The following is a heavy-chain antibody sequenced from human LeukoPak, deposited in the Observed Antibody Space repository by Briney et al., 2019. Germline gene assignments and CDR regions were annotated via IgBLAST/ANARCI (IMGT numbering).Heavy chain of an antibody. CDR2: IYHSGST. Sequence: SETLSLTCTVSGYSISSGYYWGWIRQPPGKGLEWIGSIYHSGSTNYNPSLKSRVTISVDTSKNQFSLKLTSVTAADTAIYYCARETAAAGSFIAINDYWGQGTLVTVSS. D-gene: IGHD6-13*01. J-gene: IGHJ4*02. CDR1: GYSISSGYY. V-gene: IGHV4-38-2*02. CDR3: ARETAAAGSFIAINDY.